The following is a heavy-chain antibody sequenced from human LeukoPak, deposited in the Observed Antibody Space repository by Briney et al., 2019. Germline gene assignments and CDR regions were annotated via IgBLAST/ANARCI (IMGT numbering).Heavy chain of an antibody. J-gene: IGHJ4*02. CDR2: IYHRGST. CDR1: GYSISSLYD. V-gene: IGHV4-38-2*02. D-gene: IGHD3/OR15-3a*01. CDR3: ARALSDFSNFDY. Sequence: SETLSLTCTVSGYSISSLYDWVWAPPPPGKGLDWVGSIYHRGSTYYNPPLKRRVTLSVDKSTNQFDLKLSSVTAADTAVYYCARALSDFSNFDYWGQGTLVTVSS.